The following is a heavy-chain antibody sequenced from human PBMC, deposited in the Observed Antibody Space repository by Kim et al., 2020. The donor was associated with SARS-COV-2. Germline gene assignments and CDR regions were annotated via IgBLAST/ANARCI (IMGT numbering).Heavy chain of an antibody. V-gene: IGHV1-18*04. CDR1: GYTFTSYG. D-gene: IGHD3-22*01. CDR3: ARPYYYDSSGYYGGVGY. Sequence: ASVKVSCKASGYTFTSYGISWVRQAPGQGLEWMGWISAYNGNTNYAQKLQGRVTMTTDTSTSTAYMELRSLRSDDTAVYYCARPYYYDSSGYYGGVGYWGQGTLVTVSS. J-gene: IGHJ4*02. CDR2: ISAYNGNT.